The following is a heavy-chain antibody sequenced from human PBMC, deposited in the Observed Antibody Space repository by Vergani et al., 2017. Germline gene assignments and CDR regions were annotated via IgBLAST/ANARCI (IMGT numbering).Heavy chain of an antibody. CDR2: ISSSSSYI. V-gene: IGHV3-21*01. Sequence: EVQLVESGGDFVQPGRSLRLSCAASGLRFKDAWMAWVRQTPGQGLEWVSSISSSSSYIYYADSVKGRFTISRDNAKNSLYLQMNSLRAEDTAVYYCAREVRGVVISLDYWGQGTLVTVSS. D-gene: IGHD3-3*01. J-gene: IGHJ4*02. CDR3: AREVRGVVISLDY. CDR1: GLRFKDAW.